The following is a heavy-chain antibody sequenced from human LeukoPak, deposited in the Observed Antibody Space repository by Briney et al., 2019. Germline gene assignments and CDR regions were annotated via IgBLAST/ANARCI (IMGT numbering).Heavy chain of an antibody. Sequence: SETLSLTCTVSGGSISSYYWSWIRQPPGKGLEWIGYIYYSGSTNYNPSLKSRVTISVDTSKNQFSLKLSSVTAADTAVYYCARGTAAGNFDYWGQGTLVTVSS. CDR2: IYYSGST. J-gene: IGHJ4*02. V-gene: IGHV4-59*01. CDR1: GGSISSYY. CDR3: ARGTAAGNFDY. D-gene: IGHD6-13*01.